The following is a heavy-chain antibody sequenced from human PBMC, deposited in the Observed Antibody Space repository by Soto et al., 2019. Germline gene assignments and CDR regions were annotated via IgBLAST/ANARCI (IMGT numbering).Heavy chain of an antibody. CDR3: ARSSGWSSWFDY. V-gene: IGHV3-30-3*01. CDR2: ISYDGSNK. J-gene: IGHJ4*02. CDR1: GFTFSSYA. D-gene: IGHD6-19*01. Sequence: QVQLVESGGGVVQPGRSLRLSCAASGFTFSSYAMHWVRQAPGKGLEWVAVISYDGSNKYYADSVKGRFTISRDNSKNTLELQMNSLRAEDTAVYYCARSSGWSSWFDYWGQGTLVTVSS.